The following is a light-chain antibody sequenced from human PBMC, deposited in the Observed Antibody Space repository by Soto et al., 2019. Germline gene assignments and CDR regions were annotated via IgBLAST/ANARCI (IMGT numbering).Light chain of an antibody. Sequence: EIVLTQSPATLSLSPGERATLSCRASQTFSSHLAWYQQKPGQAPRLLIYDASKRATGIPARFSGRGSGTDCTLTISSLEPEYFAVDYCQQRSNWPPVITFGQGTRLEIK. CDR3: QQRSNWPPVIT. CDR2: DAS. J-gene: IGKJ5*01. V-gene: IGKV3-11*01. CDR1: QTFSSH.